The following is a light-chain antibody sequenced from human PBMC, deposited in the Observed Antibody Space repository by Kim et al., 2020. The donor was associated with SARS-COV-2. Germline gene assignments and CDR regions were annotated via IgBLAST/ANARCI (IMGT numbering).Light chain of an antibody. CDR1: QSIGID. Sequence: VAPGDTATLSCRATQSIGIDLAWYQQKPGQAARLLIYGASTRFTGVPARFSGTGSGTEFTLTISSLQSEDLAVYYCQQYSNWPYTFGQGTKVDIK. V-gene: IGKV3-15*01. CDR3: QQYSNWPYT. CDR2: GAS. J-gene: IGKJ2*01.